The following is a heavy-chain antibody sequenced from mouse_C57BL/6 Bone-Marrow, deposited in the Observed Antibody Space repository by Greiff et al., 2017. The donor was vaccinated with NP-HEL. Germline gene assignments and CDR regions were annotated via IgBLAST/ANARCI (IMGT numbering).Heavy chain of an antibody. CDR3: AISYSYGSSLTGAWFAY. J-gene: IGHJ3*01. CDR1: GYTFTSYW. D-gene: IGHD1-1*01. V-gene: IGHV1-74*01. Sequence: QVQLQQPGAELVKPGASVKVSCKASGYTFTSYWMHWVKQRPGQGLEWIGRIHPSDSDTNYNQKFKGKATLTVDKSSSTAYMQLSSLTAEDSAVYYCAISYSYGSSLTGAWFAYWGQGTLVTVSA. CDR2: IHPSDSDT.